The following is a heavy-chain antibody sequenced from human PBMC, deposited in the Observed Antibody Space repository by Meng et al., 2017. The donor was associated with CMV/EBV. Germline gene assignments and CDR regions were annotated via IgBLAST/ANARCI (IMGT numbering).Heavy chain of an antibody. D-gene: IGHD3-22*01. V-gene: IGHV3-30-3*01. J-gene: IGHJ5*02. CDR3: AGLVVVITTSWFDP. Sequence: GGSLRLSCAASGFTFSSYAMHWVRQAPGKGLEWVAVISYDGSNKYYADSVKGRFTISRDNSKNTLYLQMNSLRAEDTAVYYCAGLVVVITTSWFDPWGQGTLVTVSS. CDR2: ISYDGSNK. CDR1: GFTFSSYA.